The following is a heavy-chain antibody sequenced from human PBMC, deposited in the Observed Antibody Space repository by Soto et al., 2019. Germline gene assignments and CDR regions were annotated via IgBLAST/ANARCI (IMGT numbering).Heavy chain of an antibody. CDR2: IQQDGSKK. Sequence: HPGGSLRLSCAVSGFTFTSYSMSWVRQAPGEGLEWVANIQQDGSKKYYVDSVKGRFTISSDNAKNSLYLQMNRLRAEDTAVYYCARVSWREKYGMDVWGQGTTVTVSS. J-gene: IGHJ6*02. CDR3: ARVSWREKYGMDV. V-gene: IGHV3-7*03. CDR1: GFTFTSYS.